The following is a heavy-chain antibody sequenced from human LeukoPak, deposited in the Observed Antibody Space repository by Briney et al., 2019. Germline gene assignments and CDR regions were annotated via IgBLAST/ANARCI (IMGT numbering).Heavy chain of an antibody. J-gene: IGHJ3*02. D-gene: IGHD4-17*01. CDR1: GYTFTSYD. Sequence: GASVKVSCKASGYTFTSYDINWVRQATGQGLERMGWMNPNSGNTGYAQKFQGRVTMTRNTSISTAYMELSSLRSEDTAVYYCATHTVTITSGSAFDIWGQGTMVTVSS. CDR2: MNPNSGNT. V-gene: IGHV1-8*01. CDR3: ATHTVTITSGSAFDI.